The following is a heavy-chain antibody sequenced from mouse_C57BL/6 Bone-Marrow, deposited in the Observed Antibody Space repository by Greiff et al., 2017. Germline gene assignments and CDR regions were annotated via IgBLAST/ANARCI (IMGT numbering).Heavy chain of an antibody. Sequence: EVHLVESGGGLVKPGGSLKLSCAASGFTFSSYAMSWVRQTPEKRLEWVATISDGGSYTYYPDNVKGRFTISRDNAKNNLYLQMSHLKSEDTAMYYCARGNYYGQYYWGQGTTLTVSS. V-gene: IGHV5-4*01. CDR2: ISDGGSYT. J-gene: IGHJ2*01. D-gene: IGHD1-1*01. CDR1: GFTFSSYA. CDR3: ARGNYYGQYY.